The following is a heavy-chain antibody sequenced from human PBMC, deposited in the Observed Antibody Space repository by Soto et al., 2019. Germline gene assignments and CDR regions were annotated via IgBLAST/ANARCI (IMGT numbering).Heavy chain of an antibody. J-gene: IGHJ4*02. Sequence: QVQLVQSGAEEKKPGASVKVSCKASGYTFTSYAMHWVRQAPGQRLEWMGWINAGNDNTKYSQKFQGRVTITRDTSTSTAYMELSSLRSEDTAVYYCARASGWYVSDYGGQGTLVTVSS. CDR2: INAGNDNT. CDR1: GYTFTSYA. D-gene: IGHD6-19*01. CDR3: ARASGWYVSDY. V-gene: IGHV1-3*05.